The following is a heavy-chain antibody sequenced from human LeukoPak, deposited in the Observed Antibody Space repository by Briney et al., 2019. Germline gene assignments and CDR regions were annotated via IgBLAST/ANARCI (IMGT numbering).Heavy chain of an antibody. J-gene: IGHJ3*02. D-gene: IGHD3-10*01. V-gene: IGHV3-48*03. CDR3: ARRGITMVRGAKRDAFDI. Sequence: GGSLRLSCAASGFTFSSYEMNWVRQAPGKGLEWVSYISSRGSTIYYADSVKGRFTISRDNAKNSLYLQMNSLRAEDTAVYYCARRGITMVRGAKRDAFDIWGQGTMVTVSS. CDR1: GFTFSSYE. CDR2: ISSRGSTI.